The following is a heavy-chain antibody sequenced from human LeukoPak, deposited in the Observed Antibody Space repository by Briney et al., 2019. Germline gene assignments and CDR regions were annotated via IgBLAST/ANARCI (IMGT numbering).Heavy chain of an antibody. CDR2: MNPNSGNT. CDR3: ARGCQGYSYGFWGFDP. V-gene: IGHV1-8*01. D-gene: IGHD5-18*01. Sequence: AAVKVSCKAAGYTFTSYDINWVRQATGQGLEWMGWMNPNSGNTGYAQKFQGRVTMTRNTSISTAYMELSSLRSEDKAVYYCARGCQGYSYGFWGFDPWGQGTLVTVSS. CDR1: GYTFTSYD. J-gene: IGHJ5*02.